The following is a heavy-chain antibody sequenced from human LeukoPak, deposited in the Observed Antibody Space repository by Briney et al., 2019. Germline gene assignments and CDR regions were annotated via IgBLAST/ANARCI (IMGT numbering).Heavy chain of an antibody. J-gene: IGHJ4*02. CDR1: GFTFSSYA. D-gene: IGHD5-24*01. Sequence: GGSLRLSCAASGFTFSSYAMGWVRQAPGKGLEWVSTISGRGGSVDYADSVKGRFIISRDNSENTLYLQMNSLRAEDTAVYYCAKLPQVAGDGYNFDYWGQGTLATVSS. CDR2: ISGRGGSV. V-gene: IGHV3-23*01. CDR3: AKLPQVAGDGYNFDY.